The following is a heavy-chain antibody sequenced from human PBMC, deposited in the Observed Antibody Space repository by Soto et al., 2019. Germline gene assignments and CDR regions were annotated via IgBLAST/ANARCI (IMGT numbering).Heavy chain of an antibody. CDR1: GGTIGDYY. V-gene: IGHV4-59*01. J-gene: IGHJ4*02. CDR3: VRKHNRAGYFDS. Sequence: SETLSLTCTISGGTIGDYYWSWIRQPAGKDLEWIAYIYYTGKTDQNPSLEGRVSISLGTSRNQFSLNLRSVTAADTAVYYCVRKHNRAGYFDSWGPGVSVTVSS. CDR2: IYYTGKT. D-gene: IGHD1-20*01.